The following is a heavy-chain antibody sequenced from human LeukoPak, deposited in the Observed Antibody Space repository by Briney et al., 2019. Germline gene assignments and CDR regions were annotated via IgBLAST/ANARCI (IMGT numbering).Heavy chain of an antibody. J-gene: IGHJ6*03. CDR3: ARVRWPTTGDKDITGGLYMDV. CDR2: FYYSGRT. Sequence: SETLSLTCAVSGGSISSTNWWSWVRQPPGKGLEWIGYFYYSGRTNYRPSLKSRVTISADTSKNQFSLRLTSATAADTAVYYCARVRWPTTGDKDITGGLYMDVWGKGTTVTMSS. D-gene: IGHD3-16*01. V-gene: IGHV4-4*02. CDR1: GGSISSTNW.